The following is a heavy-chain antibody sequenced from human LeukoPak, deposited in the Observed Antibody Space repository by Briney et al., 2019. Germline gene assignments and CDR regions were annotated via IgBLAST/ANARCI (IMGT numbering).Heavy chain of an antibody. CDR3: ARAVAQGSYYYGMDV. V-gene: IGHV5-10-1*01. CDR1: GYSFTSYW. D-gene: IGHD6-19*01. Sequence: GESLKISCKGSGYSFTSYWISWVRQMPGKGLEWMGRIDPSDSYTNYSPSFQGHVTISADRSISTAYLQWSSLKASDTAMYYCARAVAQGSYYYGMDVWGKGTTDTVSS. J-gene: IGHJ6*04. CDR2: IDPSDSYT.